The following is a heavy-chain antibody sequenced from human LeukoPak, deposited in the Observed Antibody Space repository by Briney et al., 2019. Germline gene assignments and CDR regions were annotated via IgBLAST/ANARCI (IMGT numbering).Heavy chain of an antibody. Sequence: SETLSLTCAVYGGSFSGYYWSWIRQPPGKGLEWIGEINHSGSTNYNPSLKSRVTISVDTSKNQFSLKLSSVTAADTAVYYCARDCGTSCPFDYWGQGTLVTVSS. CDR3: ARDCGTSCPFDY. J-gene: IGHJ4*02. CDR1: GGSFSGYY. V-gene: IGHV4-34*01. D-gene: IGHD2-2*01. CDR2: INHSGST.